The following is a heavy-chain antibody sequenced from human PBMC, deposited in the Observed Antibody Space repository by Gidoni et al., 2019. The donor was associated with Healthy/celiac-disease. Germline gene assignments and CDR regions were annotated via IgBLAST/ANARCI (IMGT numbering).Heavy chain of an antibody. Sequence: QVQLQESGPGLVKPSQTLSLTCTVPGGSISSGGYYWSWIRQHPGKGLEWIGYIYYSGSTYYNPSLKSRVTISVDTSKNQFSLKLSSVTAADTAVYYCARGRNTAMVRNYFDYWGQGTLVTVSS. D-gene: IGHD5-18*01. CDR3: ARGRNTAMVRNYFDY. CDR1: GGSISSGGYY. CDR2: IYYSGST. V-gene: IGHV4-31*03. J-gene: IGHJ4*02.